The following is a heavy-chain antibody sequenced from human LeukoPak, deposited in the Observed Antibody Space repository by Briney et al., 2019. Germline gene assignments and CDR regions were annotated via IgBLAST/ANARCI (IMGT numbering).Heavy chain of an antibody. D-gene: IGHD3-3*01. CDR1: GYTFTGYY. CDR3: ARTYYDFWSGYYQPLNYFDY. CDR2: INPSGGST. Sequence: ASVKVSCKASGYTFTGYYMHWVRQAPGQGLEWMGIINPSGGSTSYAQKFQGRVTMTRDTSTSTVYMELSSLRSEDTAVYYCARTYYDFWSGYYQPLNYFDYWGQGTLVTVSS. V-gene: IGHV1-46*01. J-gene: IGHJ4*02.